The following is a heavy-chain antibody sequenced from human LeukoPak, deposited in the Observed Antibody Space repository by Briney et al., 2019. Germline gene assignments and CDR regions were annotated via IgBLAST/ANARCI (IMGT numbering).Heavy chain of an antibody. J-gene: IGHJ4*02. CDR3: ATGIVTGTSR. V-gene: IGHV3-15*01. CDR1: RITFSNAW. CDR2: IRSKAEGETK. Sequence: GGSLRLSCAVSRITFSNAWPSWVRQAPGKGPEWVGRIRSKAEGETKEYAASVKGRFTISRDDSKSRLYLQMSGLKTEDTAVYYCATGIVTGTSRWGQGTPVAVSS. D-gene: IGHD1-20*01.